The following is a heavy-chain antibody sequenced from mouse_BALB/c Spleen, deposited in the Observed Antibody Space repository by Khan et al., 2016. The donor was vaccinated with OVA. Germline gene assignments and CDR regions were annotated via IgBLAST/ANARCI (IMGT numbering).Heavy chain of an antibody. V-gene: IGHV9-3-1*01. J-gene: IGHJ2*01. CDR3: ARFHGGY. CDR1: GHTFTDYV. CDR2: INTYTGEP. Sequence: IQLVQSGPDLKKPGETVKISCKASGHTFTDYVMNWVKQAPGKGLKWMGWINTYTGEPTYADDFKGRFAFSLETSASTAYLQINSLKNEDTATYFCARFHGGYWGQGTTLTVSS.